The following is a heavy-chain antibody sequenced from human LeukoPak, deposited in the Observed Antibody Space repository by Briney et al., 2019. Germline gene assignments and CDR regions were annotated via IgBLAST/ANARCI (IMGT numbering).Heavy chain of an antibody. D-gene: IGHD6-6*01. CDR1: GFTFSDYY. Sequence: GGSLRLPCAASGFTFSDYYMSWIRQAPGKGLEWVSYISSSGSTIYYADSVKGRFTISRDNAKNSLYLQMNSLRAEDTAVYYCARDPKTKSIAARPDYWGQGTLVTVSS. CDR3: ARDPKTKSIAARPDY. CDR2: ISSSGSTI. V-gene: IGHV3-11*01. J-gene: IGHJ4*02.